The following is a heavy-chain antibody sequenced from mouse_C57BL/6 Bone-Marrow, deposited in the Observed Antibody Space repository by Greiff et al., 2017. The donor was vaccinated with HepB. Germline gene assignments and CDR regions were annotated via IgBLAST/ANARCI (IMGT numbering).Heavy chain of an antibody. D-gene: IGHD1-1*01. CDR3: ARHYGSSAYYFDY. Sequence: QVQLQQSGAELVRPGASVTLSCKASGYTFTDYEMHWVKQTPVHGLEWIGAIDPETGGTAYNQKFKGKAILTADKSSSTAYMELRSLTSEDSAVYYSARHYGSSAYYFDYWGQGTTLTVSS. J-gene: IGHJ2*01. CDR2: IDPETGGT. CDR1: GYTFTDYE. V-gene: IGHV1-15*01.